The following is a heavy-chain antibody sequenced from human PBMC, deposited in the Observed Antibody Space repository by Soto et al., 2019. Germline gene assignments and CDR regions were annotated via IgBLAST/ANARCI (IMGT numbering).Heavy chain of an antibody. D-gene: IGHD3-22*01. Sequence: SETLSLTCDVSGDTISTGGYTWAWIRQPPGKALEGIGQTNHSGNTNYNPSLKSRVTISVDTSKNQFSLKLSSVTAADTAVYYCARGHDYYDSSGLPGYWGQGTLVTVSS. J-gene: IGHJ4*02. V-gene: IGHV4-30-2*01. CDR3: ARGHDYYDSSGLPGY. CDR1: GDTISTGGYT. CDR2: TNHSGNT.